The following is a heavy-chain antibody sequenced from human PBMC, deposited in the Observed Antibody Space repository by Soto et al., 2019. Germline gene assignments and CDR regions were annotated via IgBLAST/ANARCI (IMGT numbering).Heavy chain of an antibody. J-gene: IGHJ6*02. D-gene: IGHD3-10*01. Sequence: ASVKVSCKASGYTFTTYAMHWVRQATGQGLEWMGWMNPNSGNTGYAQKFQGRVTMTRNTSISTAYMELSSLRSEDTAVYYCARRRGVKYYYYGMDVWGQGTTVTVSS. CDR1: GYTFTTYA. CDR2: MNPNSGNT. V-gene: IGHV1-8*02. CDR3: ARRRGVKYYYYGMDV.